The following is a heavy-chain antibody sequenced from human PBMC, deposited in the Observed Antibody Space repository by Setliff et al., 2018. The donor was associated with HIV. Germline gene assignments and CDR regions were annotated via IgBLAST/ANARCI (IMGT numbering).Heavy chain of an antibody. CDR3: AMLDTSDYFRNNWFDS. CDR2: IYTDGST. D-gene: IGHD3-22*01. Sequence: SETLSLTCTVSGGSIGSGTYYWSWIRQPAGKGLEWIGHIYTDGSTNFNPSLRSRVTISADTPKNQLSLKLTSVTAADTAVYYCAMLDTSDYFRNNWFDSWGQGTLVTAPQ. V-gene: IGHV4-61*09. J-gene: IGHJ5*01. CDR1: GGSIGSGTYY.